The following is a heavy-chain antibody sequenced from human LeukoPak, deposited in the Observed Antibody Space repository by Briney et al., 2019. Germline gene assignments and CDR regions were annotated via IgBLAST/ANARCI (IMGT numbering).Heavy chain of an antibody. D-gene: IGHD2-15*01. CDR2: INPNNGAT. Sequence: ASVKVSCKASGYTFTGYYMHWVRQAPGQGLEWMGWINPNNGATNSAQKFQGRVTMTRDTSISTAYMELSGLRSDDTAVYYCAREAAEVGYNWFDPWGQGTLVTVSS. CDR3: AREAAEVGYNWFDP. J-gene: IGHJ5*02. V-gene: IGHV1-2*02. CDR1: GYTFTGYY.